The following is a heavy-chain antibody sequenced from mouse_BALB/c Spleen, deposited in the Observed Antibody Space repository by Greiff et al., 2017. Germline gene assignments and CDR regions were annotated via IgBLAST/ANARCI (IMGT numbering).Heavy chain of an antibody. CDR3: TRGGTGGYFDV. D-gene: IGHD2-14*01. CDR1: GFTFSSYT. Sequence: EVKLVESGGGLVKPGGSLKLSCAASGFTFSSYTMSWVRQTPEKRLEWVATISSGGSYTYYPDSVKGRFTISRDNAKNTLYLQMSSLKSEDTAMYYCTRGGTGGYFDVWGAGTTVTVSS. CDR2: ISSGGSYT. V-gene: IGHV5-6-4*01. J-gene: IGHJ1*01.